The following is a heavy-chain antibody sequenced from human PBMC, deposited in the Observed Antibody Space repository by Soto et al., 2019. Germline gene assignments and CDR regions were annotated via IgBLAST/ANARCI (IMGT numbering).Heavy chain of an antibody. Sequence: GVSPRLSFAAYGFTFSRDGMHWFRQAPGKGLEWVAVISYDGSNKYYADSVKGRFTISRDNSKNTLYLQMNSLRAEDTALYYCANGESVAALDYWGQRTLVTVSS. D-gene: IGHD6-6*01. CDR3: ANGESVAALDY. V-gene: IGHV3-30*18. CDR2: ISYDGSNK. J-gene: IGHJ4*02. CDR1: GFTFSRDG.